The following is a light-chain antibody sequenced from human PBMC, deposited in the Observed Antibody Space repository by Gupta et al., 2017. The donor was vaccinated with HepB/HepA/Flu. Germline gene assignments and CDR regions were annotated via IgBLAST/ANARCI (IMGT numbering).Light chain of an antibody. CDR1: ESVSSSA. CDR2: GAS. V-gene: IGKV3-20*01. Sequence: EIVLTQSPGTLSLSPGERATLSCRASESVSSSALAWYQQKPGQAPRLLIYGASSRATGIPDRFSGSGSGTDFTLTISRLEPEDFAAYYCQQDSSSPRTFGQGTKVEIK. CDR3: QQDSSSPRT. J-gene: IGKJ1*01.